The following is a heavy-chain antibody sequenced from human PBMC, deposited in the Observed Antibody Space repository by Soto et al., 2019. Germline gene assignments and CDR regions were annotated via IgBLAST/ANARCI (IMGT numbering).Heavy chain of an antibody. CDR3: ARGVSPDIVVVPAAAVGMDV. D-gene: IGHD2-2*01. V-gene: IGHV4-30-4*01. CDR2: IYYSGST. CDR1: GGSISSGDYY. Sequence: SETLSLTCTVSGGSISSGDYYWSWIRQPPGKGLEWIGYIYYSGSTYYNPSLKSRVTISVDTSKNQFSLKLSSVTAADTAVYYCARGVSPDIVVVPAAAVGMDVWGQGTTVTVSS. J-gene: IGHJ6*02.